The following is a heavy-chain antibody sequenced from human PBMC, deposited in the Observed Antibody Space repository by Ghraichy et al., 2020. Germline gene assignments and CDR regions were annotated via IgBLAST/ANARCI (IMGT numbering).Heavy chain of an antibody. D-gene: IGHD6-6*01. Sequence: SETLSLTCSVSGYSISSGYYWGWIRQPPGKGLEWIGSIYHSGSTNYNPSLRSRVTISVDTSKNQFSLKVSSVTAADTAVFYCARGEGQLADFDHWDQGTLVTVSS. CDR1: GYSISSGYY. CDR3: ARGEGQLADFDH. V-gene: IGHV4-38-2*02. CDR2: IYHSGST. J-gene: IGHJ4*02.